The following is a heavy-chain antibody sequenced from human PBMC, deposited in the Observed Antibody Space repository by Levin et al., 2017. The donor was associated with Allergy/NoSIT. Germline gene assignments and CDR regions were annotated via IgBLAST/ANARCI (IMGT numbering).Heavy chain of an antibody. CDR3: ARGFYFGSGLSGFDV. J-gene: IGHJ3*01. CDR1: GFIFSDYY. D-gene: IGHD3-10*01. V-gene: IGHV3-11*01. CDR2: ISSSGGPT. Sequence: PGGSLRLSCAASGFIFSDYYMSWIRQAPGKGLEWVSYISSSGGPTYYADSVKGRFTISRDNAKNSLHLQMNSLRAEDTAVYYCARGFYFGSGLSGFDVWGQGTMVTVSS.